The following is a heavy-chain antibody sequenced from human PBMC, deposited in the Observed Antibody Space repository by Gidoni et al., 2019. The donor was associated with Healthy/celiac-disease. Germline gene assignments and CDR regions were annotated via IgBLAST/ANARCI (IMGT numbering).Heavy chain of an antibody. Sequence: QAPGKGLEWVSYISSSGSTIYYADSVKGRFTISRDNAKNSLYLQMNSRRAEDTAVYYCARGRGSSRVGGFDPWGQGTLVTVSS. J-gene: IGHJ5*02. V-gene: IGHV3-11*01. D-gene: IGHD6-13*01. CDR2: ISSSGSTI. CDR3: ARGRGSSRVGGFDP.